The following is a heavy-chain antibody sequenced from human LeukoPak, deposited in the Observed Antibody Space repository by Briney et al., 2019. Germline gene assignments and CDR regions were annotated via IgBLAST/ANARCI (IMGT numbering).Heavy chain of an antibody. CDR2: ISSSGSTI. CDR1: GFTFSDYY. CDR3: AKHARYGDPQSTFDP. Sequence: PGGSLRLSCAASGFTFSDYYMSWIRQAPGKGLEWVSYISSSGSTIYYADSVKGRFTISRDNAKNSLYLQMNSLRAEDTAVYYCAKHARYGDPQSTFDPWGQGTLVTVSS. V-gene: IGHV3-11*01. J-gene: IGHJ5*02. D-gene: IGHD2-21*02.